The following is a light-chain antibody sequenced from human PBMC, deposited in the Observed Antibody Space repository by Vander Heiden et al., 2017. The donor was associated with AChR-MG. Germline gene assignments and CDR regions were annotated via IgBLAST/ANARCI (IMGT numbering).Light chain of an antibody. CDR2: EVV. V-gene: IGLV2-23*02. Sequence: QPALTQPASVSGSPGQSITIPCSGTSSDVGNYDFVSWYQQYPGEAPRRLMFEVVKRPSAVSGRVSGSKSGNNASLTISDLQAGDETVDYCCSYAGPNTEVFGLGTKVTVL. CDR3: CSYAGPNTEV. J-gene: IGLJ1*01. CDR1: SSDVGNYDF.